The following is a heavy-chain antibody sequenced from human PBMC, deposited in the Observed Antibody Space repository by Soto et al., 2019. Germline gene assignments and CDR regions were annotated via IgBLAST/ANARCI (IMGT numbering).Heavy chain of an antibody. CDR1: GVSFNNNG. Sequence: QVQLVQSGAEVKKPGSSVKVSCKTSGVSFNNNGIGWVRQAPGHGLEWMGGVSPPFRTSNYARKFQGRISITAEASTGTVNMELSSLTSEDTAQYYCARVLYYGSGSYSPYGMDVWRQGTTVTVSS. V-gene: IGHV1-69*01. CDR2: VSPPFRTS. D-gene: IGHD3-10*01. J-gene: IGHJ6*02. CDR3: ARVLYYGSGSYSPYGMDV.